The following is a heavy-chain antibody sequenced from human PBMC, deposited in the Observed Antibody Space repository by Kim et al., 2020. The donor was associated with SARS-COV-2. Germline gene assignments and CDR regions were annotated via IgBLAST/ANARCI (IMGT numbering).Heavy chain of an antibody. Sequence: ASVKVSCKASGYTFTSYAMHWVRQAPGQRLEWMGWINAGNGNTKYSQKFQGRVTITRDTSASTAYMELSSLRSEDTAVYYCARFRRYNWNDDAVDAFDIWGQGTMVTVSS. J-gene: IGHJ3*02. V-gene: IGHV1-3*01. CDR1: GYTFTSYA. CDR2: INAGNGNT. CDR3: ARFRRYNWNDDAVDAFDI. D-gene: IGHD1-1*01.